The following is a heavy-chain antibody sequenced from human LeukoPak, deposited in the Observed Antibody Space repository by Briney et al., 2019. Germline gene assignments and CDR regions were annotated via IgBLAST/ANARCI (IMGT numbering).Heavy chain of an antibody. CDR1: GGSISSSSYY. CDR2: IYHSGST. CDR3: ARAWSAALTRFDY. V-gene: IGHV4-39*07. J-gene: IGHJ4*02. Sequence: PSETLSLTCTVSGGSISSSSYYWGWIRQPPGKGLEWIGSIYHSGSTYYNPSLKSRVTISVDTSKNQFSLKLSSVTAADTAVYYCARAWSAALTRFDYWGQGTLVTVSS. D-gene: IGHD6-13*01.